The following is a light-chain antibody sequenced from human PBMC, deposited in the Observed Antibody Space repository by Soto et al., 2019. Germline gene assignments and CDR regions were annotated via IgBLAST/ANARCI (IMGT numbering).Light chain of an antibody. Sequence: DIQMTQSPSTLSASVGDRVTITCRASQSISSWLAWYKQKPGKAPKLLIYKASTLQSGVPSRFSGSGSGTELTLAISSLQPDDSATYYCQQYNDNWTFGQGTKV. CDR1: QSISSW. V-gene: IGKV1-5*03. CDR3: QQYNDNWT. J-gene: IGKJ1*01. CDR2: KAS.